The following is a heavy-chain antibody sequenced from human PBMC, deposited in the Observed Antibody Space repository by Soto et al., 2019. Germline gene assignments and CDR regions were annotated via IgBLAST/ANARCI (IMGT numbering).Heavy chain of an antibody. CDR1: GYSFTSYR. CDR3: ASQSLYCTNGVCPFTDY. V-gene: IGHV5-10-1*01. Sequence: PGESLKISCKGSGYSFTSYRISWVRQMPGKGLEWMGRIDPSDSYTNYSPSFQGHVTISADKSISTAYLQWSSLKASDTAMYYCASQSLYCTNGVCPFTDYWGQGTLVTVSS. D-gene: IGHD2-8*01. CDR2: IDPSDSYT. J-gene: IGHJ4*02.